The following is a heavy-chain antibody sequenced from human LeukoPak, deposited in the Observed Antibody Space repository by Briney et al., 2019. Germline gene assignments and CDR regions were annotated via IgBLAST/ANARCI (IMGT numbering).Heavy chain of an antibody. CDR3: ARRFDS. Sequence: PSETLSLTCTVSGGSIISYYWSWIRQPPGRGLEWIGYIYDSGTTNYNPSLKSRVAISVDTSKNQFSLKLRSVTAADTAVYYCARRFDSWGQGALVTVSS. CDR2: IYDSGTT. CDR1: GGSIISYY. J-gene: IGHJ5*01. V-gene: IGHV4-59*08.